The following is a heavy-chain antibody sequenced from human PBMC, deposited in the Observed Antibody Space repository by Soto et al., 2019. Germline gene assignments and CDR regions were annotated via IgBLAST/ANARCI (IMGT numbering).Heavy chain of an antibody. Sequence: EVQLVESGGGLVQPGGSLRLSCAGSGFTFSGYSVNWVRQAPGKGLEWVSYISSGSKTIYYAESVKGRFTVSRDNARNSQYLQMNSLRDEDTAVYYCVREDILGVRSFDYWGQGTLVTVSS. CDR3: VREDILGVRSFDY. D-gene: IGHD3-9*01. CDR2: ISSGSKTI. CDR1: GFTFSGYS. J-gene: IGHJ4*02. V-gene: IGHV3-48*02.